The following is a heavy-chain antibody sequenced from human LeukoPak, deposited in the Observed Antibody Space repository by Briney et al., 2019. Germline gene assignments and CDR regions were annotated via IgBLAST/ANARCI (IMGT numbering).Heavy chain of an antibody. CDR1: GFNVRNNY. Sequence: GGSLRLSCEASGFNVRNNYISWVRQVPGKGLEWISVMYSGGGTYYADSVKGRLTISRDNSKNTVYLQMNSLRAEDTAVYYCVKVALNYYGSGTYLMDVWGKGTTVIVSS. D-gene: IGHD3-10*01. CDR3: VKVALNYYGSGTYLMDV. CDR2: MYSGGGT. J-gene: IGHJ6*04. V-gene: IGHV3-53*01.